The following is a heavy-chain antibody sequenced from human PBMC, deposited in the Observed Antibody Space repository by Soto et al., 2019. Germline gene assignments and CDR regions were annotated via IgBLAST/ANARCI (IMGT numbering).Heavy chain of an antibody. CDR1: GYTFTSYA. CDR3: ARAPPYDLSFPSSPFDY. D-gene: IGHD5-12*01. J-gene: IGHJ4*02. V-gene: IGHV1-3*01. Sequence: ASVKVSCKASGYTFTSYAMHWVRQAPGQRLEWMGWINAGNGNTKYSQKFQGRVTITRDTSASTAYMELSSLRSEDTAVYYCARAPPYDLSFPSSPFDYWGQGTLVTVSS. CDR2: INAGNGNT.